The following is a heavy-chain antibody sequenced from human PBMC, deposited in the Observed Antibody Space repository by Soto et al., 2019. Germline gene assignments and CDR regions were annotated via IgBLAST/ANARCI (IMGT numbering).Heavy chain of an antibody. J-gene: IGHJ4*02. CDR3: ARDPRPLYTFDF. Sequence: QVQLVQSAAEVKKPGASVKVSCKASGYTFNAYYIHWVRQAPGQGLEWVGRINPNSGDTTYTQKFEGTVTMTRDTSISTAYLELSGLRSDDTAIYYCARDPRPLYTFDFWGQGTLVTVSS. V-gene: IGHV1-2*02. D-gene: IGHD6-6*01. CDR2: INPNSGDT. CDR1: GYTFNAYY.